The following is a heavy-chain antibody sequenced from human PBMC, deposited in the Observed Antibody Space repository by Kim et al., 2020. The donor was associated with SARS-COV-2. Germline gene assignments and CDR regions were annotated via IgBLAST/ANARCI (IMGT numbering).Heavy chain of an antibody. CDR2: INSNGGGT. CDR1: GYRFTTHY. Sequence: ASVKVSCKTSGYRFTTHYIHWVRQAPGQGREWMGIINSNGGGTTYARKFQGRVTTTRDTSTSTVYMELSSLRSDDTAVYYCARGDFLTGSFNFYFDSWGQGTLVTVSS. D-gene: IGHD3-9*01. V-gene: IGHV1-46*01. CDR3: ARGDFLTGSFNFYFDS. J-gene: IGHJ4*02.